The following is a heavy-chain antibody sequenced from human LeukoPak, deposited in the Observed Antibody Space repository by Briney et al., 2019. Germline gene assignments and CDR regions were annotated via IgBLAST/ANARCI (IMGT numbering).Heavy chain of an antibody. J-gene: IGHJ4*02. CDR3: ARQYSGSYYRFDC. Sequence: ASVKVPCKASGYTFTGYYMHWVRQAPGQGLEWMGWINPNSGGTNYAQKFQGRVTMTRDTSISTAYMELSRLRSDDTAVYYCARQYSGSYYRFDCWGQGTLVTVSS. CDR2: INPNSGGT. D-gene: IGHD1-26*01. CDR1: GYTFTGYY. V-gene: IGHV1-2*02.